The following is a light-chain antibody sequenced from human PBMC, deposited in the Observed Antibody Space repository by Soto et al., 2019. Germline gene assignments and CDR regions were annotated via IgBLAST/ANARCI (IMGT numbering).Light chain of an antibody. CDR2: DAS. J-gene: IGKJ2*01. CDR3: QQYGSSPYT. CDR1: QTVSSSY. Sequence: DIVLTQSPATLSLSPGERATLSCGASQTVSSSYLARYQQKPGLAPRLLIYDASSRATGIPDRFSGSGSGTDFTLTTNRLEPEDFAVYYCQQYGSSPYTFGQGTKLEIK. V-gene: IGKV3D-20*01.